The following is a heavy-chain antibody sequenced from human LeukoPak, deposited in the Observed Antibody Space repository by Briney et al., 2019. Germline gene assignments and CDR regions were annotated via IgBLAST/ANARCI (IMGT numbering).Heavy chain of an antibody. CDR1: GYSIGSGYY. CDR3: ARGTLYSGWSYYFDY. J-gene: IGHJ4*02. CDR2: IYHSGST. Sequence: SETLSLTCTVSGYSIGSGYYWGWIRQPPGKGLEWIANIYHSGSTYYNPSLKSRVTISVDMSKNHFSLRLSSVTAADTAMYYCARGTLYSGWSYYFDYWGQGSQVTVSS. V-gene: IGHV4-38-2*02. D-gene: IGHD6-19*01.